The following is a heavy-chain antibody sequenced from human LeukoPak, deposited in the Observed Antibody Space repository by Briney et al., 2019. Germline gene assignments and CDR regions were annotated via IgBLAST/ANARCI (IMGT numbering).Heavy chain of an antibody. CDR1: GFSFSRHT. J-gene: IGHJ6*02. CDR2: ISLSSSYI. Sequence: PGGSLRLSCAASGFSFSRHTMNWVRQAPGKGLEWVSSISLSSSYIYYADSVKGRFTISRDNARNSLYLQMNSLRAEDTAVYYCARSPSLLYGMDVWGQGTTVTVSS. CDR3: ARSPSLLYGMDV. V-gene: IGHV3-21*01.